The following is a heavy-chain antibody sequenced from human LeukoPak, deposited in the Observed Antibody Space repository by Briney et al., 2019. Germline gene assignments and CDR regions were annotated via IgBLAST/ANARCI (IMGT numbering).Heavy chain of an antibody. CDR3: ARDGGSYGFDI. CDR1: GGSISSYY. D-gene: IGHD1-26*01. V-gene: IGHV4-59*01. Sequence: SETLSLTCTVSGGSISSYYWSWIRQPPGKGLEWIGYIYYSGSTNYNPSLKSRVTISVDTSKNQFSLKLSSVTAADTAVYYCARDGGSYGFDIWGQGTMVTVSS. J-gene: IGHJ3*02. CDR2: IYYSGST.